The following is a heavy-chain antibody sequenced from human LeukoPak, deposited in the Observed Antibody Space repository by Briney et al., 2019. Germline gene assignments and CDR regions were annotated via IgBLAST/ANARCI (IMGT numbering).Heavy chain of an antibody. CDR2: INPYSGAI. Sequence: ASVKVSCKASGYTFTSYGISWVRQAPGQGLEWMGWINPYSGAINYAQKFQGRVTLTRDTSISTAYMELSRLTSGDTAVYYCARDPKSQLLLDYWGQGTLGTVSS. D-gene: IGHD2-2*01. CDR3: ARDPKSQLLLDY. CDR1: GYTFTSYG. J-gene: IGHJ4*02. V-gene: IGHV1-2*02.